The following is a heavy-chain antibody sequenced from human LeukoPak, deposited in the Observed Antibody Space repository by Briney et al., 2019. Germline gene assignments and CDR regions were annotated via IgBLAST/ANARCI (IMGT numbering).Heavy chain of an antibody. Sequence: SVKVSCKASGGTFSSYAISWVRQAPGQGLEWMGGIIPIFGTANYAQKFQGRVTITTDESTSTAYMELSSLRSEDTAVYYCARGGDYYDSSGYYTNWFDPWGQGTLVTVSS. CDR3: ARGGDYYDSSGYYTNWFDP. CDR1: GGTFSSYA. J-gene: IGHJ5*02. V-gene: IGHV1-69*05. D-gene: IGHD3-22*01. CDR2: IIPIFGTA.